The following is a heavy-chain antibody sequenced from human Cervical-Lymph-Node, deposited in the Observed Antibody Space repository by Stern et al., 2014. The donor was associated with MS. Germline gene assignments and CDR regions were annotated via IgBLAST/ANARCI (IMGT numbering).Heavy chain of an antibody. J-gene: IGHJ4*02. D-gene: IGHD3-10*01. Sequence: QVQLQESGPGLVRPSQTLSLSCTVSGASVNSGGSYWTWFRPHPGTGLEWIGYIFYTGSTYYTLSLRSRVTISRDSSKNQFSLRRTSVTAADTAVYYCAIADDGFGELAAWGQGTLVAVSS. V-gene: IGHV4-31*03. CDR1: GASVNSGGSY. CDR3: AIADDGFGELAA. CDR2: IFYTGST.